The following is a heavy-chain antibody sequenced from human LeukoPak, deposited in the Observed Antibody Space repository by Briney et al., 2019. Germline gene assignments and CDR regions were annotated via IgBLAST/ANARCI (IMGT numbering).Heavy chain of an antibody. J-gene: IGHJ4*02. D-gene: IGHD6-6*01. CDR1: GLTFSDYY. V-gene: IGHV3-11*01. CDR2: ISSSGSTI. CDR3: ARDAPYSSSSIVDY. Sequence: GGSLRLSCAASGLTFSDYYMSWIRQAPGKGLEWVSYISSSGSTIYYADSVKGRFTISRDNAKNSLYLQMNSLRAEDTAVYYCARDAPYSSSSIVDYWGQGTLVTVSS.